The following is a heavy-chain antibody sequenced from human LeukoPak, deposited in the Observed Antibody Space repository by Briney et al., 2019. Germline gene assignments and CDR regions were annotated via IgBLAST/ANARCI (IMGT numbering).Heavy chain of an antibody. CDR2: IKHDGSEK. D-gene: IGHD6-13*01. V-gene: IGHV3-7*04. Sequence: GGSLRLSCAASGFTFSTYWMSWVRQAPGRGLEWVANIKHDGSEKFYVDSVRGRFTISRDNAKNSLYLQPNSLRAEDTALYYCARITGIEAAGDYWGQGTLVTVSS. CDR1: GFTFSTYW. J-gene: IGHJ4*02. CDR3: ARITGIEAAGDY.